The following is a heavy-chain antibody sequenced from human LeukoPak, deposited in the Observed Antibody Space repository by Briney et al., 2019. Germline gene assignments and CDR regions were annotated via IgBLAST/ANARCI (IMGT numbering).Heavy chain of an antibody. CDR2: IDDSGST. D-gene: IGHD5-12*01. CDR1: GVSVSSGSYD. J-gene: IGHJ4*02. Sequence: KSSETLSLTCTVSGVSVSSGSYDWGWIRQPPGKGLEGVEYIDDSGSTNYNPSLNSRVTISVDTSKNQFSLKLSSVTAADTAVYYCARERGGYSGSPYYFDYWGQGTLVTVSS. V-gene: IGHV4-61*01. CDR3: ARERGGYSGSPYYFDY.